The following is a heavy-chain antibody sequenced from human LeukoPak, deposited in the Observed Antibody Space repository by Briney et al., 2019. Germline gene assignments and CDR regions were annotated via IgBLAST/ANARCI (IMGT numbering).Heavy chain of an antibody. CDR2: IYHSGST. V-gene: IGHV4-39*07. Sequence: PSETLSLTCTVSGGSISSSSYYWGWIRQPPGKGLEWIGSIYHSGSTYYNPSLKSRVTISVDTSKNQFSLKLSSVTAADTAVYYCASFKQWLVRGRAFDIWGQGTMVTVSS. J-gene: IGHJ3*02. D-gene: IGHD6-19*01. CDR1: GGSISSSSYY. CDR3: ASFKQWLVRGRAFDI.